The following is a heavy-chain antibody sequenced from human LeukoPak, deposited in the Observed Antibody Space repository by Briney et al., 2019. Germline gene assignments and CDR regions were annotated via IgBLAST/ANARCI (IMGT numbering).Heavy chain of an antibody. J-gene: IGHJ4*02. CDR1: GLRFSSYW. D-gene: IGHD6-19*01. CDR2: IKEDGSGE. Sequence: GGSLRLSCAASGLRFSSYWMDWVRQAPGKGLEWVAHIKEDGSGEYYVDSVKGRFTISIDNAKKSMYLQMNSLRVEDTAIYYCVSGSGWIFDYWGQGTLVTVSS. V-gene: IGHV3-7*03. CDR3: VSGSGWIFDY.